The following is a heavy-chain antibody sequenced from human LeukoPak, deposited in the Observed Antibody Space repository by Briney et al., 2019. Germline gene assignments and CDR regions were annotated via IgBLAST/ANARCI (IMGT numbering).Heavy chain of an antibody. CDR1: GFTFSSYN. Sequence: PGGSLRLSCAASGFTFSSYNMNWVRQAPGKGLEWVASISNSVTYIYYADSVTGRFTISRDNAKNSLYLQMNTLRAEDTAVYYCARDKRWLPTTTGDWYFDLWGRGTLVTVSS. J-gene: IGHJ2*01. D-gene: IGHD5-24*01. CDR2: ISNSVTYI. V-gene: IGHV3-21*01. CDR3: ARDKRWLPTTTGDWYFDL.